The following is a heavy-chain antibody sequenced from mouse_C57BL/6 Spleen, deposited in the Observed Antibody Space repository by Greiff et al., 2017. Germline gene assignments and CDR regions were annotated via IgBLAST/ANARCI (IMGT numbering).Heavy chain of an antibody. J-gene: IGHJ2*01. Sequence: VHVKQSGPELVKPGASVKISCKASGYSFTGYYMNWVKQSPEKSLEWIGEINPSTGGTTYNQKFKAKATLTVDKSSSTAYMQLKSLTSEDSAVYYCARTLALYYGSSSYFDYWGQGTTLTVSS. CDR2: INPSTGGT. CDR3: ARTLALYYGSSSYFDY. D-gene: IGHD1-1*01. CDR1: GYSFTGYY. V-gene: IGHV1-42*01.